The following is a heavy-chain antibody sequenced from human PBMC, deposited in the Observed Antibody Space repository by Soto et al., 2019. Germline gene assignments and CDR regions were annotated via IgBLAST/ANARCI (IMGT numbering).Heavy chain of an antibody. J-gene: IGHJ6*02. CDR3: ARVGATMYYYYGMDV. Sequence: SETLSLTCTVSGGSISSSSYYWGWIRQPPGKGLEWVGSIYYSGSTYYNPSLKSRVTISVDTSKNQFSLKLSSVTAADTAVYYCARVGATMYYYYGMDVWGQGTTVTVSS. CDR2: IYYSGST. D-gene: IGHD1-26*01. V-gene: IGHV4-39*01. CDR1: GGSISSSSYY.